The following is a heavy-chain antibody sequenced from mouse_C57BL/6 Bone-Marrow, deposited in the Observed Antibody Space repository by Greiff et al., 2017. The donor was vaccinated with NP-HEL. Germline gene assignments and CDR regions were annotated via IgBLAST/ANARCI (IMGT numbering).Heavy chain of an antibody. V-gene: IGHV3-6*01. CDR1: GYSITSGYY. J-gene: IGHJ1*03. CDR2: ISYDGSN. D-gene: IGHD3-3*01. CDR3: ARGWDWYFDV. Sequence: VQLQQSGPGLVKPSQSLSLTCSVTGYSITSGYYWNWIRQFPGNKLEWMGYISYDGSNNYNPSLKNRISITRDTSKNQFFLKLNSVTTEDTATYYCARGWDWYFDVWGTGTTVTVSS.